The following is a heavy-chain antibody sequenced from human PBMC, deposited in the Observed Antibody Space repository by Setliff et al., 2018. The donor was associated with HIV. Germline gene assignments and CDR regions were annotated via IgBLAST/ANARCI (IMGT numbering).Heavy chain of an antibody. J-gene: IGHJ2*01. CDR2: ISFSAST. V-gene: IGHV4-39*02. CDR1: GGSISNTAYF. D-gene: IGHD1-1*01. CDR3: ARDIIARTYWYFDL. Sequence: SETLSLTCTVSGGSISNTAYFWGWIRQPPGKGLEWIGTISFSASTYYNPSLKSRVTISVDTSKNHFSLKLTSVTAADTAVYYCARDIIARTYWYFDLWGRGTLVTVSS.